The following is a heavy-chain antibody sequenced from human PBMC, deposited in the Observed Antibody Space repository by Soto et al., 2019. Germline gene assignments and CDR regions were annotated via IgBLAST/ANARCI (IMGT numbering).Heavy chain of an antibody. CDR1: GFTFSSYS. J-gene: IGHJ6*03. V-gene: IGHV3-21*01. CDR3: ARANDFYDFWSGHRPNYMDV. D-gene: IGHD3-3*01. Sequence: GGSLRLSCAASGFTFSSYSMNWVRQAPGKGLEWVSSISSSSSYIYYADSVKGRFTISRDNAKNSLYLQMNSLRAEDTAVYYCARANDFYDFWSGHRPNYMDVWGKGTTVTVSS. CDR2: ISSSSSYI.